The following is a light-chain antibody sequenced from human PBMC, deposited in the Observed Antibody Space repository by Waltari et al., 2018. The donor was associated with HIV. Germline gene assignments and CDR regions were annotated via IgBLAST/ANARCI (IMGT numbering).Light chain of an antibody. V-gene: IGLV1-44*01. CDR1: SSNLVSTT. J-gene: IGLJ3*02. Sequence: QSVLTQPPSASGTPGQRFPISCSGSSSNLVSTTVNWYQQLPGTAPNVILYSNNQRPSGVPDRFSGSKSGTSASLAISGLQSEDEAVYYCAAWDDSLGGVVFGGGTKLTVL. CDR2: SNN. CDR3: AAWDDSLGGVV.